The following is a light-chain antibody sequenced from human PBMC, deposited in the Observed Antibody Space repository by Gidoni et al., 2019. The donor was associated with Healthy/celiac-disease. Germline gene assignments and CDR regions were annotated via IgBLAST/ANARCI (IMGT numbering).Light chain of an antibody. CDR3: QQRSNWLT. V-gene: IGKV3-11*01. Sequence: EIVLTQSPATLSLSPGERATLSGRASQSVSSDLAWYQQKPGQAPRLLIYDASNRATGIPARFSGRGSGTDFTLTISSLEPEDFAVYYCQQRSNWLTFGGGTKVESK. CDR1: QSVSSD. J-gene: IGKJ4*01. CDR2: DAS.